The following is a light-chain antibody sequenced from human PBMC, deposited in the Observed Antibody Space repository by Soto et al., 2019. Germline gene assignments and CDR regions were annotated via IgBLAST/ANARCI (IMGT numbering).Light chain of an antibody. CDR2: EVS. J-gene: IGLJ3*02. CDR3: TSYTNSNTWV. CDR1: SSDVGGYNY. Sequence: QSALTQPASVSGSPGQSITISCTGTSSDVGGYNYVSWYQQHPGKAPKLMIYEVSNRPSGVSNRFSGSKSGNTASLTISGLQVEDEADYYCTSYTNSNTWVFGGGTKLTVL. V-gene: IGLV2-14*01.